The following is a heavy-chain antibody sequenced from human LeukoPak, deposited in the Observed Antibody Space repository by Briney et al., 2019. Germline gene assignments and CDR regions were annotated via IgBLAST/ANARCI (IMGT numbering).Heavy chain of an antibody. V-gene: IGHV1-2*02. J-gene: IGHJ4*02. CDR1: GYTFTGYY. Sequence: ASVKVSCKASGYTFTGYYMHWVRQAPGQGLEWMGWINPNSGGTNYAQKFQGRVTMTRDTSISTAYMELSRLRSDDTAVYYCARDPDIVVVPAAPRDGYYFDYWGQGTLVTVSS. D-gene: IGHD2-2*01. CDR3: ARDPDIVVVPAAPRDGYYFDY. CDR2: INPNSGGT.